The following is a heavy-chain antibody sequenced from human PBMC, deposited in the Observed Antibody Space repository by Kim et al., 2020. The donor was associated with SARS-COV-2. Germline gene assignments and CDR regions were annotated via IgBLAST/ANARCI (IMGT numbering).Heavy chain of an antibody. CDR3: ARDRFNDYGDDY. D-gene: IGHD4-17*01. CDR2: IWYDGSNK. V-gene: IGHV3-33*01. Sequence: GGSLRLSCAASGFTFGSYGMHWVRQAPGKGLEWVAVIWYDGSNKYYADSVKGRFSISRDNSKNTLYLQMNSLRAEDTAVYYCARDRFNDYGDDYWGQGTLVTVSS. J-gene: IGHJ4*02. CDR1: GFTFGSYG.